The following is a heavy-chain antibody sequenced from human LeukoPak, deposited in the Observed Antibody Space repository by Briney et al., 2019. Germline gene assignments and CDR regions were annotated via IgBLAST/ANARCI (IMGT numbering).Heavy chain of an antibody. Sequence: GGSLRLSCAASGFTFTTYAMSWVRQAPGKGLEWDSAISGGGSTTSYADSVKGRFTISRDNSKNILYLQMNSLRAEDTAVYYCAKDADSRPTRTHHDYWGQGTLVTVSS. J-gene: IGHJ4*02. V-gene: IGHV3-23*01. D-gene: IGHD1-14*01. CDR3: AKDADSRPTRTHHDY. CDR2: ISGGGSTT. CDR1: GFTFTTYA.